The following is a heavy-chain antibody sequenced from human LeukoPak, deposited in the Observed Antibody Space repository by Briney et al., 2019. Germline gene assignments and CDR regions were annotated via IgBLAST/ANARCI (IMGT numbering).Heavy chain of an antibody. V-gene: IGHV1-8*02. J-gene: IGHJ6*02. Sequence: ASLKVSSKASAYTFTSYDINWVRHATGQGLQWMGWMIPNSGNTAYAPKFQSSVTITTNTSISTAHMELISLRSADTAVYYYSRGTLYCGMDVWGQGTTVTVSS. CDR2: MIPNSGNT. CDR1: AYTFTSYD. CDR3: SRGTLYCGMDV.